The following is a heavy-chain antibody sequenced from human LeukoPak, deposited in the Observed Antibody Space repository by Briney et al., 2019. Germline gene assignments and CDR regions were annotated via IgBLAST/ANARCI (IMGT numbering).Heavy chain of an antibody. CDR1: GFTFSSYE. CDR3: ARGPPDYGSGSYFDY. J-gene: IGHJ4*02. CDR2: ISTGGRTI. V-gene: IGHV3-48*03. Sequence: PGGSLRLSCSASGFTFSSYEMNWVRQAPGKGLQWVAFISTGGRTIYYADSLKGRFTISRDNAKNSLDLQMFSLRADDTAVYCCARGPPDYGSGSYFDYWGQGTLVTVSA. D-gene: IGHD3-10*01.